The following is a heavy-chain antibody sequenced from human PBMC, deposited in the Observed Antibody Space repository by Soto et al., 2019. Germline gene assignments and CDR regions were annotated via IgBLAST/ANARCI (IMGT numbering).Heavy chain of an antibody. J-gene: IGHJ5*01. Sequence: GGALRLSCSASGFTFSSYAMHWVRQAPGKGLEYVSAISSNGGSTYYADSVKGRFTISRDNSKNTLYLQMSSLRAEDTAVYYCVKDHLCYFYGSGDPLEQLVSGCQGALDTVSS. CDR1: GFTFSSYA. CDR2: ISSNGGST. V-gene: IGHV3-64D*06. D-gene: IGHD6-6*01. CDR3: VKDHLCYFYGSGDPLEQLVS.